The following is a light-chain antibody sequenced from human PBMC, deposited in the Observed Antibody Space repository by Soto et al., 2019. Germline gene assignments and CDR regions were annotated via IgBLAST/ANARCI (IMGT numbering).Light chain of an antibody. CDR3: SSYAGSNNVA. CDR1: SSDVGGYNY. CDR2: EVT. Sequence: QSVLTQPPSASGSPGQSVTISCSGTSSDVGGYNYVSWYQQHPGKAPKLMIYEVTKRPSGVPDRFSGSRSGNTASLTVSGLQAEDEADYYCSSYAGSNNVAFGGGTKVTV. V-gene: IGLV2-8*01. J-gene: IGLJ2*01.